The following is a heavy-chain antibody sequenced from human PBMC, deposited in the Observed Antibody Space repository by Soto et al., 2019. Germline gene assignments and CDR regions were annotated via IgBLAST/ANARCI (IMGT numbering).Heavy chain of an antibody. J-gene: IGHJ6*02. CDR2: ISSYNGDT. Sequence: QVQLEQSGAEVKKPGASVKVSCKASGYTFTRSGISWVRQAPGQGPEWMGWISSYNGDTNYAQTLQGRVTMTTETPTSTAYMELTSLRSDDTAVYYCARELVAPYYYSAMDVWAQGTPVTVSS. V-gene: IGHV1-18*01. CDR3: ARELVAPYYYSAMDV. CDR1: GYTFTRSG. D-gene: IGHD6-6*01.